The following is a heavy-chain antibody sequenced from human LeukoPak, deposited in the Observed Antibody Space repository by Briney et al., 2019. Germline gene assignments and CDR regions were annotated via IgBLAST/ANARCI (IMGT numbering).Heavy chain of an antibody. D-gene: IGHD1-7*01. CDR2: FDPEDGET. CDR3: ARDLNWSYPDY. CDR1: GYTLTELS. V-gene: IGHV1-24*01. J-gene: IGHJ4*02. Sequence: ASATVSCKVSGYTLTELSMHWVRQAPGKGLEWMGGFDPEDGETIYAQKFQGRVTITRDTSASTAYMELSSLRSEDTAVYYCARDLNWSYPDYWGQGTLVTVSS.